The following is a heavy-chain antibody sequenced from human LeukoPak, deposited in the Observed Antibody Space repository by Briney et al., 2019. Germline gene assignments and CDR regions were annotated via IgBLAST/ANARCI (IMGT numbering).Heavy chain of an antibody. V-gene: IGHV4-34*01. CDR3: ARGGRTTGTMVTRYIDY. J-gene: IGHJ4*02. CDR2: INHSGST. CDR1: GGSFSGYY. D-gene: IGHD1-1*01. Sequence: SETLSLTCAVYGGSFSGYYWSWIRQPPGKGLEWIGEINHSGSTNYNPSLKSRVTISVDTSKNQFSLKLSSVTAADTAVYYCARGGRTTGTMVTRYIDYWGQGTLVTVSP.